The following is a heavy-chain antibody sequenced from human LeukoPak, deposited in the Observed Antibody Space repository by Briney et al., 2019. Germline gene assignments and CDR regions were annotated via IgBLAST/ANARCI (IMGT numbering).Heavy chain of an antibody. CDR2: ISYDGSNK. CDR1: GFTFSSYS. J-gene: IGHJ4*02. Sequence: PGGSLRLSCAASGFTFSSYSMNWVRQAPGKGLEWVAVISYDGSNKYYAGSVKGRFTISRDNSKNTVYLQMNSLRAEDTAVYYCAKDVVRGVIITLFDYWGQGTLVTVSS. CDR3: AKDVVRGVIITLFDY. D-gene: IGHD3-10*01. V-gene: IGHV3-30*18.